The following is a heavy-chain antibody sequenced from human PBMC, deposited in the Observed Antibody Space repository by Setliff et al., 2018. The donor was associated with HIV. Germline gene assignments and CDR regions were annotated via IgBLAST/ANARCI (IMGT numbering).Heavy chain of an antibody. Sequence: SETLSLTCDVSGDLIRNSYYYWAWIRQSPGRGLEWIGHIYTSGSTNCNPSLKSRVTISADTSKNQFSLKLSSVTAADTAVYYCARGLGGWSVFDPWGQGTLVTVSS. CDR3: ARGLGGWSVFDP. CDR1: GDLIRNSYYY. V-gene: IGHV4-4*09. J-gene: IGHJ5*02. CDR2: IYTSGST.